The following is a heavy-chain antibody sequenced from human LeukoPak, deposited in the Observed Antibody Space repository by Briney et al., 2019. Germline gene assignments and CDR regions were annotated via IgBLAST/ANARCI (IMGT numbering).Heavy chain of an antibody. Sequence: SVKVSCTASGGTFSSYAISWVRQAHGQGLELMGGIIPIFGTANYAQKFQGRVTITADESTSTAYMELRSLRSDDTAVYYCARYRMEGSTVVTPGNYWGQGTLVTVSS. D-gene: IGHD4-23*01. CDR1: GGTFSSYA. V-gene: IGHV1-69*01. CDR3: ARYRMEGSTVVTPGNY. J-gene: IGHJ4*02. CDR2: IIPIFGTA.